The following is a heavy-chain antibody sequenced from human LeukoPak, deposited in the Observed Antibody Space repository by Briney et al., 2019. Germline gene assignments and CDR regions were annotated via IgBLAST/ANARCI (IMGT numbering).Heavy chain of an antibody. D-gene: IGHD3-9*01. CDR2: INWNGGST. Sequence: PGGSLRLSCVASGFTFDDHDMSWVRQAPGKGLEWVSGINWNGGSTGYADSVKGRFTISRDNAKNSLYLQMNSLRAEDTAVYYCARGLRYFDWLLDYWGQGTLVTVSS. J-gene: IGHJ4*02. CDR1: GFTFDDHD. CDR3: ARGLRYFDWLLDY. V-gene: IGHV3-20*04.